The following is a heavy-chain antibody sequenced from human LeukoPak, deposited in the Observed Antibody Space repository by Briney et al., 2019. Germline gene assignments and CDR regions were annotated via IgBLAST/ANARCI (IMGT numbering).Heavy chain of an antibody. Sequence: SGGSLRLSCAASGFTFSNYAMSWVRQAPGKGLEWVSAISANGDGTYYADSVKGRFTISRDNSKNTLYLQMNSLRAEDTAVYYCAKGSSPFDYWGQGTLVTVSS. CDR1: GFTFSNYA. CDR3: AKGSSPFDY. D-gene: IGHD6-13*01. J-gene: IGHJ4*02. V-gene: IGHV3-23*01. CDR2: ISANGDGT.